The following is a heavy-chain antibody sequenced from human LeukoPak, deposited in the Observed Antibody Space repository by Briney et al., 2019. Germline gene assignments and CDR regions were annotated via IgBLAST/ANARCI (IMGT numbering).Heavy chain of an antibody. D-gene: IGHD4-17*01. CDR3: ARVFDYGDYYFDY. Sequence: GESLKISCKGSGYSFTSYWISWVRQAPGQGLEWMGWISAYNGNTNYAQKLQGRVTMTTDTSTSTAYMELRSLRSDDTAVYYCARVFDYGDYYFDYWGQGTLVTVSS. J-gene: IGHJ4*02. CDR2: ISAYNGNT. CDR1: GYSFTSYW. V-gene: IGHV1-18*04.